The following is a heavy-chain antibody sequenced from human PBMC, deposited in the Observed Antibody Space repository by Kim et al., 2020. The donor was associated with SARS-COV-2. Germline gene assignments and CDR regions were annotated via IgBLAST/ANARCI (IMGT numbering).Heavy chain of an antibody. V-gene: IGHV3-7*01. J-gene: IGHJ4*02. Sequence: GSESYYVDSVKGRFTISRDDGKNSLYYTMNSLGVEDTAVSYCAKSEFGDDYWGQGTLVSVSS. CDR2: GSES. CDR3: AKSEFGDDY. D-gene: IGHD3-10*01.